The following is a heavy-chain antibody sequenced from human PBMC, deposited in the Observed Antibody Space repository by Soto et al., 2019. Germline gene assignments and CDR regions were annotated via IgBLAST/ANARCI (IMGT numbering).Heavy chain of an antibody. V-gene: IGHV4-59*12. D-gene: IGHD4-17*01. CDR2: IYYSGST. Sequence: SETLSLTCVVSGGSLSRYYWSWIRQPPGEGLEWIGYIYYSGSTNYNPSLKSRVTISVDKSKNQFSLRLNSVTDADTAIYYCASRYGDYVFDYWGQGAPVTVS. CDR1: GGSLSRYY. J-gene: IGHJ4*02. CDR3: ASRYGDYVFDY.